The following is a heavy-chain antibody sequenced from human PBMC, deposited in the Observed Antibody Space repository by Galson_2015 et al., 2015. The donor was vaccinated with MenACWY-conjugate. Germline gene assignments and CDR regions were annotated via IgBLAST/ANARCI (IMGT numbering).Heavy chain of an antibody. CDR2: IKQDGSEK. CDR1: GFTFSRYW. CDR3: ASGPRNSNTYYYGSGSYFPSGY. V-gene: IGHV3-7*03. D-gene: IGHD3-10*01. J-gene: IGHJ4*02. Sequence: SLRLSCAASGFTFSRYWMSWVRQAPGKGLEWVANIKQDGSEKYYVDSVKGRFTISRDNAKNSLYLQMNSLRAEDTAVYYCASGPRNSNTYYYGSGSYFPSGYWGQGTLVTVSS.